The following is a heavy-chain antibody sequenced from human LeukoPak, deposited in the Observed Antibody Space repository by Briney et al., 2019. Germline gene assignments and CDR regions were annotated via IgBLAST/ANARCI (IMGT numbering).Heavy chain of an antibody. CDR1: GYTFTSYG. Sequence: ASVKVSCKASGYTFTSYGISWVRQAPGQGLEWTGWISAYNGNTNYAQKLQGRVTMTTDTSTSTAYMGLRSLRSDDTAVYYCAREPYDSSGYYPFDYWGQGTLVTVSS. J-gene: IGHJ4*02. V-gene: IGHV1-18*01. D-gene: IGHD3-22*01. CDR3: AREPYDSSGYYPFDY. CDR2: ISAYNGNT.